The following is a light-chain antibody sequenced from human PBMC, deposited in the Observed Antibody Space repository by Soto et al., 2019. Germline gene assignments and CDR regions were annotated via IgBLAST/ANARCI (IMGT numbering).Light chain of an antibody. CDR3: TSYAGGNNYV. Sequence: QSVLTQPPSASGSPGQSFTISCTGTSSDVGGYNYVSWYQQYPGKAPKLMIYEVSQRPSGVPDRFSGSKSGNTASLTVSGLQAEDEADYYCTSYAGGNNYVFGTGTKVTVL. CDR1: SSDVGGYNY. V-gene: IGLV2-8*01. J-gene: IGLJ1*01. CDR2: EVS.